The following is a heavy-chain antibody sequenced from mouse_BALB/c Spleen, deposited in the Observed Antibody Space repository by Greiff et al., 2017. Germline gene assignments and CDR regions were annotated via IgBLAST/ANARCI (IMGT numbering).Heavy chain of an antibody. V-gene: IGHV1-7*01. CDR2: INPSTGYT. J-gene: IGHJ3*01. D-gene: IGHD2-1*01. CDR1: GYTFTSYW. CDR3: ARRSAKLPFAY. Sequence: VQLQQSGAELAKPGASVKMSCKASGYTFTSYWMHWVKQRPGQGLEWIGYINPSTGYTEYNQKFKDKATLTADKSSSTAYMQLSSLTSEDSAVYYCARRSAKLPFAYWGQGTLVTVSA.